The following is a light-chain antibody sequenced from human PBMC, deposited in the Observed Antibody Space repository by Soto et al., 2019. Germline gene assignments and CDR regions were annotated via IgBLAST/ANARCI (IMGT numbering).Light chain of an antibody. Sequence: EIVLTQSPGTLSLSPGERATFSCRTSQTINTEFLAWYQQRPGLAPRLLIYGASTRAAGIPARFSGSGSGTQFTLTISSLQSEDFAVYYCQQYNNWPPLTFGGGTKVEIK. CDR2: GAS. CDR1: QTINTEF. CDR3: QQYNNWPPLT. J-gene: IGKJ4*01. V-gene: IGKV3D-15*01.